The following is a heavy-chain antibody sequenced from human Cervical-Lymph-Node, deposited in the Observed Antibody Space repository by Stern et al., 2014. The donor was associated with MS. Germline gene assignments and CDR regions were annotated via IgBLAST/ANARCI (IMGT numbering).Heavy chain of an antibody. CDR3: ARHQEQLVPFTWFDP. D-gene: IGHD6-6*01. J-gene: IGHJ5*02. CDR1: GGSISGYY. V-gene: IGHV4-59*08. CDR2: IYYSGST. Sequence: VQLVESGPGLVKPSETLSLTCTVSGGSISGYYWSWIRQPPGKGLEWIGYIYYSGSTNYNPSLKRRVTISLDPSKNHFSLTLSSVTAADTAVYYCARHQEQLVPFTWFDPWGQGTLVTVSS.